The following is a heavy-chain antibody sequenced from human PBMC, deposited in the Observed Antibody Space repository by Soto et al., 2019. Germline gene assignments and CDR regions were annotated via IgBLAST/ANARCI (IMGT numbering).Heavy chain of an antibody. Sequence: SETLSLTCTVSGGSISSGGYYWSWIRQHPGKGLEWIGYIYYSGSTYYNPSLKSRVTISVDTSKNQFSLKLSSVTAADTAVYYCARSDFDWTRRQEYYYYGMDVWGQGTTVTVSS. CDR2: IYYSGST. D-gene: IGHD3-9*01. J-gene: IGHJ6*02. CDR3: ARSDFDWTRRQEYYYYGMDV. V-gene: IGHV4-31*03. CDR1: GGSISSGGYY.